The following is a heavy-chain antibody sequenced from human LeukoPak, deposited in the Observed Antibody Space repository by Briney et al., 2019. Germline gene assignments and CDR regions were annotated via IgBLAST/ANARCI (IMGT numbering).Heavy chain of an antibody. CDR1: GGSISSGSYY. CDR3: ARPLPGIAVADDAFDI. V-gene: IGHV4-30-2*03. D-gene: IGHD6-19*01. CDR2: IYYSGST. J-gene: IGHJ3*02. Sequence: SQTLSLTCTVSGGSISSGSYYWSWIRQPAGKGLEWIGSIYYSGSTYYNPSLKSRVTISVDTSKNQFSLKLSSVTAADTAVYYCARPLPGIAVADDAFDIWGQGTMVTVSS.